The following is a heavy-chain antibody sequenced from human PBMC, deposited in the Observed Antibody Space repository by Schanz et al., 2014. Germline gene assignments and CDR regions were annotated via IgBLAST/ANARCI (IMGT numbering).Heavy chain of an antibody. CDR1: GYTFTSDS. Sequence: QVQLVQSGAEVKKPGASVKVSCKTSGYTFTSDSMHWVRQAPGQGLEWMGWINGYNGHTLYAQKFQGRVTMTRNTSISTAYMELSSLRSEDTAVYYCARGRGCTGGSCYSWFDLWGQGTLVTGAS. CDR2: INGYNGHT. V-gene: IGHV1-8*02. CDR3: ARGRGCTGGSCYSWFDL. J-gene: IGHJ5*02. D-gene: IGHD2-15*01.